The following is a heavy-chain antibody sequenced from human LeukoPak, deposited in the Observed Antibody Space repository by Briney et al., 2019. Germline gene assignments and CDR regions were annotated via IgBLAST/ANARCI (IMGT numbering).Heavy chain of an antibody. D-gene: IGHD3-16*02. Sequence: PGGSLRLSCAASGFTFSSYAMHWVRQAPGKGLEYVSAISSNGGSTYYANSVKGRFTISRDNSKNTLYLQMGSLRAEDMAVYYCARGVVSFGGVIVTIGAFDIWGQGTMVTVSS. CDR2: ISSNGGST. J-gene: IGHJ3*02. CDR1: GFTFSSYA. V-gene: IGHV3-64*01. CDR3: ARGVVSFGGVIVTIGAFDI.